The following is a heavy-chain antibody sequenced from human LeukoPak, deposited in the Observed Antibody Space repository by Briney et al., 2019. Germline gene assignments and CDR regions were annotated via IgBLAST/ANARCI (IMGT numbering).Heavy chain of an antibody. J-gene: IGHJ6*03. Sequence: SVKVSCKASGGTFSSYTISWVRQAPGQGLEWMGRIIPILGIANYEQKFQGRVTITADKSTSTAYMELSSLRSEDTAVYYCAIVVVPANMDVWGKGTTVTVSS. CDR1: GGTFSSYT. CDR2: IIPILGIA. D-gene: IGHD2-2*01. CDR3: AIVVVPANMDV. V-gene: IGHV1-69*02.